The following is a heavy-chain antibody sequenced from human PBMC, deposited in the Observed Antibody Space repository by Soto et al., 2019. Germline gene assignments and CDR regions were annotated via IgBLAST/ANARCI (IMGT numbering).Heavy chain of an antibody. CDR1: GSTFNNFA. V-gene: IGHV1-69*06. J-gene: IGHJ4*02. Sequence: QVVLLQSGAEVKEPGSSVRVSCQVSGSTFNNFAFSWVRQAPGHGPEWMGGIVVDSNTAEYSQRFQDRVTNTADTATGTLYMELGSLTFEDTAVYYCARAIKRWEVNYYFDFWGQGTLVTVSS. CDR2: IVVDSNTA. CDR3: ARAIKRWEVNYYFDF. D-gene: IGHD1-26*01.